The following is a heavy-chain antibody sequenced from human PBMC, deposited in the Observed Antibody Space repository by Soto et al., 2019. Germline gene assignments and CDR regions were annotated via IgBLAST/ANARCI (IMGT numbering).Heavy chain of an antibody. Sequence: EVQLVQSGAEVKKPGESLKISCKGSGYSFTSYWIGWVRQMPGKGLEWMGIIYPGDSDTRYSPSFQGQVTTSADKSIGTAYLQWSSLKASDTAMYYCARTSAAGKYYYVMDVWGQGTTVTVSS. CDR3: ARTSAAGKYYYVMDV. D-gene: IGHD6-13*01. J-gene: IGHJ6*02. CDR2: IYPGDSDT. CDR1: GYSFTSYW. V-gene: IGHV5-51*01.